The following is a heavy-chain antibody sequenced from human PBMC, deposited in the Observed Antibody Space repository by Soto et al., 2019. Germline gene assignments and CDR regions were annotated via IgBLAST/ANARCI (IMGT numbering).Heavy chain of an antibody. J-gene: IGHJ4*02. V-gene: IGHV3-23*01. Sequence: GSLRLSCAASGFTFSSYAMSWVRQAPGKGLEWVSAISGSGGSTYYADSVKGRFTISRDNSKNTLYLQMNSLRAEDTAVYYCAKDQACSGGSCYSGFSYFDYWGQGTLVT. D-gene: IGHD2-15*01. CDR3: AKDQACSGGSCYSGFSYFDY. CDR1: GFTFSSYA. CDR2: ISGSGGST.